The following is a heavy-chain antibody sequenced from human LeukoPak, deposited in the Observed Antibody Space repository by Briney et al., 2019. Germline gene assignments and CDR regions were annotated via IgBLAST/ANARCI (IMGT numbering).Heavy chain of an antibody. D-gene: IGHD6-19*01. Sequence: GGSLRLSCAASGLTFSNYAMTWVRQAPGKGLERVSGISGSGGSTYYADSVKGRFTIPRDNSKSTLYLQMNSLRAEDTAVYYCAKTLSYSNGWVYWGQGTLVTVSS. J-gene: IGHJ4*02. CDR2: ISGSGGST. CDR1: GLTFSNYA. CDR3: AKTLSYSNGWVY. V-gene: IGHV3-23*01.